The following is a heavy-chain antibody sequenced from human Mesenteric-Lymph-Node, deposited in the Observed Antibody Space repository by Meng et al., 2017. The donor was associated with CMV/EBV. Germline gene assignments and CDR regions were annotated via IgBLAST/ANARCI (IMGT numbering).Heavy chain of an antibody. J-gene: IGHJ6*02. CDR3: ARGGYGVYGMDV. D-gene: IGHD2-15*01. V-gene: IGHV3-11*01. Sequence: GGSLRLSCAASEFIFSDYYMSWIRQAPGKGLEWLSYIGRSGSTIYYADSVKGRFTISRDNANKSLYLQINSLRAEDTAVYYCARGGYGVYGMDVWGQGTTVTVSS. CDR1: EFIFSDYY. CDR2: IGRSGSTI.